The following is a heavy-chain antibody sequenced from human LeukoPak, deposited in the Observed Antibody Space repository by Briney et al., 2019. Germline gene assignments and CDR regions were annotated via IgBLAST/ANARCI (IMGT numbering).Heavy chain of an antibody. CDR2: IWYDGTNK. CDR1: GFTFSNYG. CDR3: ARAAYDNSGYLTL. V-gene: IGHV3-33*08. D-gene: IGHD3-22*01. J-gene: IGHJ4*02. Sequence: PGKSLRLSCAASGFTFSNYGMHWVRQAPGKGLEWVAVIWYDGTNKYYADFVKGRFTISRDSSKNTLYLQMNSLRAEDTAVYYCARAAYDNSGYLTLWGQGTLVTVSS.